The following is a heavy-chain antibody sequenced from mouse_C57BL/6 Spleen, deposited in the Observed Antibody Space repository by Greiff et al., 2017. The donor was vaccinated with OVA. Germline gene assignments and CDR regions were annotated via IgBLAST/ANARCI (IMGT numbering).Heavy chain of an antibody. CDR1: GYAFSSSW. CDR3: ARGGGYYYGSSYFDY. J-gene: IGHJ2*01. Sequence: VQLQQSGPELVKPGASVKISCKASGYAFSSSWMNWVKQRPGKGVEWIGRIYPGDGDTNYNGKFKGKATLTADKSSSTAYMQLSSLTSEDSAVYFCARGGGYYYGSSYFDYWGQGTTLTVSS. V-gene: IGHV1-82*01. CDR2: IYPGDGDT. D-gene: IGHD1-1*01.